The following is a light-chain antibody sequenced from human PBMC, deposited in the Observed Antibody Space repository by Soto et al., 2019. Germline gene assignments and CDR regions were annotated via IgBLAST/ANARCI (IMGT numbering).Light chain of an antibody. J-gene: IGKJ4*01. V-gene: IGKV3-15*01. CDR1: QSVCRN. CDR2: VAS. CDR3: QHYNVSPLT. Sequence: EIVMTQSPATLSVSPGERATLSCRASQSVCRNLAWYQQKPGQTPKLLIYVASTSGTGIPARFSGSGSGTDFTLTISSLQSEDFAVYYCQHYNVSPLTFGGGTKVEFK.